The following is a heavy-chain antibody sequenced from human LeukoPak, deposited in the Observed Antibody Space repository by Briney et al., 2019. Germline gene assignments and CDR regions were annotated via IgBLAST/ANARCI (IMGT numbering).Heavy chain of an antibody. D-gene: IGHD6-13*01. J-gene: IGHJ4*02. V-gene: IGHV3-64*03. CDR1: GFTFSSSA. CDR3: VKGNSVAAALDY. CDR2: ISTNGGTT. Sequence: PGGSLRLSCSVSGFTFSSSAMYWVRQAPGHGLEFVSAISTNGGTTYYGDSVKGRFTISRDNSKNTLYLQMSSLRAEDTAVYFCVKGNSVAAALDYWGQGTLVTVSS.